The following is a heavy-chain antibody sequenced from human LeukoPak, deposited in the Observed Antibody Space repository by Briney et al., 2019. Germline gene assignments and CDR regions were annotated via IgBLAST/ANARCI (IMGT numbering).Heavy chain of an antibody. D-gene: IGHD2-2*02. CDR3: ARSTKAIVVVPAAIDWFDP. V-gene: IGHV1-69*13. J-gene: IGHJ5*02. CDR1: GGTFSSYA. Sequence: SVKVSCKASGGTFSSYAISWVRQAPGQGLEWMGGIIPIFGTANCAQKFQGRVTITADESTSTAYMELSSLRSEDTAVYYCARSTKAIVVVPAAIDWFDPWGQGTLVTVSS. CDR2: IIPIFGTA.